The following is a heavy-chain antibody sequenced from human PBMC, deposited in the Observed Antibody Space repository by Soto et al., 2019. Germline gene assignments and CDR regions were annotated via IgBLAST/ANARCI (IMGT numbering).Heavy chain of an antibody. V-gene: IGHV4-31*02. Sequence: PSETLSLTCSVSGASTVSHYHWTCIRQPPGKGLEWMGYIFNSGTTFYNPSLKSRLSISMDTSGNHFSLELRSVTAADTAVYYCALALGHQTGLDYWGKGLRVTVSS. CDR2: IFNSGTT. J-gene: IGHJ4*02. D-gene: IGHD6-19*01. CDR1: GASTVSHYH. CDR3: ALALGHQTGLDY.